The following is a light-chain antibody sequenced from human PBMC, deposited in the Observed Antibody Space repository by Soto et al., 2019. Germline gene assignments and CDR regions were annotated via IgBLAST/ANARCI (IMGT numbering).Light chain of an antibody. Sequence: QSVLTQPASVSGSPGQSSAISCTGTSSDVGGYDYVSWYQQQPDKAPKLMIYEVTKRPSGVSNRFSGSKSGNTASLTISGLQAEDEADYYCSSHTSGSTRVFGTGTKVTV. CDR2: EVT. CDR1: SSDVGGYDY. V-gene: IGLV2-14*01. CDR3: SSHTSGSTRV. J-gene: IGLJ1*01.